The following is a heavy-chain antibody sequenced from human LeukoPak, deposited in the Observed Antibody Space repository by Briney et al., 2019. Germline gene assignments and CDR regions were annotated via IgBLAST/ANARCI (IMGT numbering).Heavy chain of an antibody. J-gene: IGHJ4*02. CDR2: IIPILGIA. CDR3: AREGQQLATGFDY. V-gene: IGHV1-69*04. CDR1: GGTFSSYA. Sequence: ASVKVSCKASGGTFSSYAISWVRQAPGQGLEWMGRIIPILGIANYAQKFQGRVTITADKSTSTAYMELSSLRSEDTAVYYCAREGQQLATGFDYWGQGTLVTVSS. D-gene: IGHD6-13*01.